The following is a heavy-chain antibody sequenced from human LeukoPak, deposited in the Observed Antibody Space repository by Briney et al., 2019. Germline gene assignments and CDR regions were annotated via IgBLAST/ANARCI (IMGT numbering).Heavy chain of an antibody. Sequence: PSETLSLTCTVSGGFFSSYYWSWIRQPPGKGLEWIGQIYYSGNTNSNPSLKSRVTISVDTSKNQFSLKLSSVTAADTAVYYCARNRGSTVITDHYYYYYMDVWGKGTTVTVSS. D-gene: IGHD4-11*01. V-gene: IGHV4-59*01. CDR1: GGFFSSYY. CDR2: IYYSGNT. J-gene: IGHJ6*03. CDR3: ARNRGSTVITDHYYYYYMDV.